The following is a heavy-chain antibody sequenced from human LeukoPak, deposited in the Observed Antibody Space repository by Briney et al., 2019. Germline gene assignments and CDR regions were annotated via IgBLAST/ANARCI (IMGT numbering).Heavy chain of an antibody. D-gene: IGHD2-2*01. Sequence: GGSLRLSCAASGFTFNNYAIHWVRQAPGKGLEWVAVISYDRNKKYYADCVRGRFTISRDNSHYTLFLHMNSLRAEDTAVYYCARGRGSTSSYFDYWGQGTLVTVSS. CDR3: ARGRGSTSSYFDY. J-gene: IGHJ4*02. V-gene: IGHV3-30*04. CDR2: ISYDRNKK. CDR1: GFTFNNYA.